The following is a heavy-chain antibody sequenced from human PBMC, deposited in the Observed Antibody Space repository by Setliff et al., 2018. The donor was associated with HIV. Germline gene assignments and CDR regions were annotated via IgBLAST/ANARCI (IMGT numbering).Heavy chain of an antibody. J-gene: IGHJ3*02. V-gene: IGHV1-69*10. Sequence: SVKVSCKAPGGTFSSHAINWVRQAPGQGLEWMGGIIPIVDKTNYAQKFQGRVAITADKSTITAYMELSSLRSEDTAVYYCAREPDYGIRDAFDIWGQGTMVTVSS. CDR3: AREPDYGIRDAFDI. CDR2: IIPIVDKT. D-gene: IGHD4-17*01. CDR1: GGTFSSHA.